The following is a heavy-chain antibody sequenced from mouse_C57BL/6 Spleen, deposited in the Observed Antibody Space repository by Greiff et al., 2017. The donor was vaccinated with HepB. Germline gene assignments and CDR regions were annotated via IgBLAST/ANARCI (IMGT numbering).Heavy chain of an antibody. CDR1: GYAFSSSW. D-gene: IGHD4-1*01. CDR3: ARSGTGRGDY. CDR2: IYPGDGDT. Sequence: QVQLKQSGPELVKPGASVKISCKASGYAFSSSWMNWVKQRPGKGLEWIGRIYPGDGDTNYNGKFKGKATLTADKSSSTAYMQLSSLTSEDSAVYFCARSGTGRGDYWGQGTTLTVSS. V-gene: IGHV1-82*01. J-gene: IGHJ2*01.